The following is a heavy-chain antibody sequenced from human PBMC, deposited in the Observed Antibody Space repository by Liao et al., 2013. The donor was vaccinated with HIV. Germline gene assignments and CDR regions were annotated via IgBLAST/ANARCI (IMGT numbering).Heavy chain of an antibody. CDR1: GGSISSYY. CDR3: ARVGPNGVDGFDI. V-gene: IGHV4-4*07. Sequence: QVQLQESGPGLVKPSETLSLTCTVSGGSISSYYWSWIRQPAGKGLEWIGRIHTSGSTNYNPSLKNRVTMSVDTSKSHFSLRLSSVTAADAAVYYCARVGPNGVDGFDIWGQGTMVTVSS. CDR2: IHTSGST. D-gene: IGHD3-3*01. J-gene: IGHJ3*02.